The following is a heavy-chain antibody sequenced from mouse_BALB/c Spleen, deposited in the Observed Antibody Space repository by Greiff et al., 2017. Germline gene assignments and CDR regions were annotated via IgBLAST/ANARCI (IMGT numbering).Heavy chain of an antibody. Sequence: EVQRVESGGGLVKPGGSLKLSCAASGFTFSSYAMSWVRQTPEKRLEWVATISSGGSYTYYPDSVKGRFTISRDNAKNTLYLQMSSLRSEDTAMYYCARQPPSGYYFDYWGQGTTLTVSS. J-gene: IGHJ2*01. CDR1: GFTFSSYA. CDR3: ARQPPSGYYFDY. V-gene: IGHV5-9-3*01. D-gene: IGHD3-1*01. CDR2: ISSGGSYT.